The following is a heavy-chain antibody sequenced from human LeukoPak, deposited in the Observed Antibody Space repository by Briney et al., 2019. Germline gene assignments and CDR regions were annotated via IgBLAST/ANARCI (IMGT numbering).Heavy chain of an antibody. V-gene: IGHV4-39*01. J-gene: IGHJ4*02. D-gene: IGHD4-17*01. CDR1: GGSISSISYD. Sequence: SETLSLTCTVSGGSISSISYDWGWIRQPPGKGREWIASIYYSGSTYYNPSLKSRVTISVDTSKNQFSLKLSSVTAADTAVYYCSRSDTVTTCDYWGQGTLVTVSS. CDR3: SRSDTVTTCDY. CDR2: IYYSGST.